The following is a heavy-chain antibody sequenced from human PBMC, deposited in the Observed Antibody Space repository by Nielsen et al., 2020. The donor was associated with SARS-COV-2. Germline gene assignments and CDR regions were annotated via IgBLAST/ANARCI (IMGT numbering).Heavy chain of an antibody. Sequence: GESLKISCTASGFTFGDYAMSWFRQAPGKGLEWVGIIRSNSYGGTTEYAASVKGRFTISKDDAKSIAYLQMNSLKTEDTAVYYCSSGYTYGYAADYWGQGTLVTVSS. D-gene: IGHD5-18*01. CDR2: IRSNSYGGTT. CDR3: SSGYTYGYAADY. CDR1: GFTFGDYA. J-gene: IGHJ4*02. V-gene: IGHV3-49*03.